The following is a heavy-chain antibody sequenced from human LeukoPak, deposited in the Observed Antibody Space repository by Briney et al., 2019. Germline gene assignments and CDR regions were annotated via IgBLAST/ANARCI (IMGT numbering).Heavy chain of an antibody. J-gene: IGHJ5*02. CDR2: ISGSGEST. CDR3: AKARGYSSSSENNWFDP. V-gene: IGHV3-23*01. Sequence: GSLRLSCTAFGFTFSSYAMNWVRQAPGKGLEWVSAISGSGESTYYADSVKGRFTISRENSKSTLYLQMNSLSAEDTALYYCAKARGYSSSSENNWFDPWGQGTLVTVSS. CDR1: GFTFSSYA. D-gene: IGHD6-6*01.